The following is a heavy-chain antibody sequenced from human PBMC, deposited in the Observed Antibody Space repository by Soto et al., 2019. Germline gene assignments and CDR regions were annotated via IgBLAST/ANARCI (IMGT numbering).Heavy chain of an antibody. D-gene: IGHD6-13*01. V-gene: IGHV5-51*01. Sequence: GESLKISCKGSGYSFTSYWIGWVRQMPGKGLEWMGIIYPGDSDTRYSPSFQGQVTISADKSISTAYLQWSSLKASDTAMYYCASASSSWRRAFDYWGQGTLVTVSS. CDR2: IYPGDSDT. CDR3: ASASSSWRRAFDY. J-gene: IGHJ4*02. CDR1: GYSFTSYW.